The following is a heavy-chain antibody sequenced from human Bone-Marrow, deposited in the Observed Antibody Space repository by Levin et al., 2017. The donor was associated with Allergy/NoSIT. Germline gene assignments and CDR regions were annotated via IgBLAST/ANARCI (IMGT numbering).Heavy chain of an antibody. CDR2: ISNSVVAT. CDR3: AKLRGHPTDKYYFDY. J-gene: IGHJ4*02. V-gene: IGHV3-23*01. CDR1: GFTFSSYA. D-gene: IGHD3-10*01. Sequence: HTGGSLRLSCAASGFTFSSYAMSWVRQAPGKGLEWVSTISNSVVATYNADSVEGRFTISRDNSKNTLYLQMNSLRAEDTAVYYCAKLRGHPTDKYYFDYWGQGTLVTVSS.